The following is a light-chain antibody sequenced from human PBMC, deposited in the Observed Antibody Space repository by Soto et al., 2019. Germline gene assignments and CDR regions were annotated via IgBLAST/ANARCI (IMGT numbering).Light chain of an antibody. CDR1: QTFGRTY. J-gene: IGKJ2*01. CDR2: DAS. V-gene: IGKV3-20*01. Sequence: EIVLTQSQGTLSLSPGERVTLSCRASQTFGRTYLAWYQQKPGQSPRLLIYDASSRATGIPDMFSGSGSGTDFTLTISRLEPEDFAVYYCQQFGTSPLYTFGQGTKLEIK. CDR3: QQFGTSPLYT.